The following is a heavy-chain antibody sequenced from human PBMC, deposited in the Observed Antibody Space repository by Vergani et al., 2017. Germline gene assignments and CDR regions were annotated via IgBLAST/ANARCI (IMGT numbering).Heavy chain of an antibody. J-gene: IGHJ3*02. CDR1: NDSVSNTFYY. CDR2: IRNKANDYTT. Sequence: VQLQESGPGLVKPSETLSLTCTVSNDSVSNTFYYWGWIRQAPGKGLEWVGRIRNKANDYTTQYAASVKGRFTISRDDSKSYLYLQMNSLQTEDTALYYFVRVKESNWNDHLYDIWGQGTLVTVSS. V-gene: IGHV3-72*01. CDR3: VRVKESNWNDHLYDI. D-gene: IGHD1-1*01.